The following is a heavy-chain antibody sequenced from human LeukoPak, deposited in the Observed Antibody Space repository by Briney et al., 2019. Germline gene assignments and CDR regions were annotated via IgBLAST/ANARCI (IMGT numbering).Heavy chain of an antibody. CDR2: ISGSGGST. V-gene: IGHV3-23*01. Sequence: GGSLRLSCAASGFNFSSYAMSWVRQAPGKGLERVTAISGSGGSTYYADSVKGRFTISRDNSKNMLYLQMNSLRAEDTAVYYCAKDLSSLSIVGATPFGFWGQGTLVTVSS. CDR1: GFNFSSYA. CDR3: AKDLSSLSIVGATPFGF. D-gene: IGHD1-26*01. J-gene: IGHJ4*02.